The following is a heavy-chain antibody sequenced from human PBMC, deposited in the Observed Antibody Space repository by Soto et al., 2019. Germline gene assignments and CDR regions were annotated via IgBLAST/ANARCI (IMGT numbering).Heavy chain of an antibody. CDR3: ARSIVVVPAAIYEFDY. CDR2: IYYSGST. V-gene: IGHV4-61*01. Sequence: SETLSLTCTVSGGSVSSGSYYWSWIRQPPGKGLEWIGYIYYSGSTNYNPSLKSRVTISVDTSKNQFSLKLSSVTAADTAVYYCARSIVVVPAAIYEFDYWGQGTLVTVSS. D-gene: IGHD2-2*02. J-gene: IGHJ4*02. CDR1: GGSVSSGSYY.